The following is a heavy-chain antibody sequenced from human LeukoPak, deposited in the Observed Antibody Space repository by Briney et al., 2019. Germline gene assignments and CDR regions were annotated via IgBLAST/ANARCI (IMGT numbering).Heavy chain of an antibody. CDR3: ARDLEIVVVITTPGPYYFDY. J-gene: IGHJ4*02. CDR1: GFTLSIHE. D-gene: IGHD3-22*01. Sequence: GGSLRLSCAASGFTLSIHEMNWVRQAPGKGLEWVSYISSSGSTIYYADSVKGRFTISRDNAKNSLYLQMNSLRAEDTAVYYCARDLEIVVVITTPGPYYFDYWGQGTLVTVSS. V-gene: IGHV3-48*03. CDR2: ISSSGSTI.